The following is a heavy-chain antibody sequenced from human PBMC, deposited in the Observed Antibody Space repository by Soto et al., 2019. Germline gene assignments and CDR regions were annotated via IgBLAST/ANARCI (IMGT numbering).Heavy chain of an antibody. D-gene: IGHD3-10*01. CDR3: ARGITMVRGVIPGYYYYYGMDV. Sequence: ASVKVSCKASGGTFSSYAISWVRQAPGQGLEWMGGIIPIFGTANYAQKFQGRVTSTADESTSTAYMELSSLRSEDTAVYYCARGITMVRGVIPGYYYYYGMDVWGEVTTVTVSS. V-gene: IGHV1-69*13. J-gene: IGHJ6*04. CDR2: IIPIFGTA. CDR1: GGTFSSYA.